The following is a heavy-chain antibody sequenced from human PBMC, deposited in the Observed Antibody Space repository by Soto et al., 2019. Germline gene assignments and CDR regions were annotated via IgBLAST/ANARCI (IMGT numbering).Heavy chain of an antibody. J-gene: IGHJ4*02. CDR2: INHSGST. CDR3: AREGCSGGSCYSDY. CDR1: GGSFSGYY. Sequence: QVQLQQWGAGLLKPSETLSLTCAVYGGSFSGYYWSWIRQPPGKGLEWIGEINHSGSTNYTPSLKSRVTISVDTSKNQFSLKLSSVTAADTAVYYCAREGCSGGSCYSDYWGQGTLVTVSS. V-gene: IGHV4-34*01. D-gene: IGHD2-15*01.